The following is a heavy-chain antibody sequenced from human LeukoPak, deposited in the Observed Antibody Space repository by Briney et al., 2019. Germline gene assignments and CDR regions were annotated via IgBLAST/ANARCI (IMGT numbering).Heavy chain of an antibody. V-gene: IGHV4-4*07. Sequence: SETLSLTCTVSGGSISSYYWSWIRQPAGKGLEWIGCIYTSGSTNYNPSLKSRVTMSVDTSKNQFSLKLTSVTAADTAVYYCARDAALSGYYYYYMDVWGKGTTVTVSS. D-gene: IGHD6-13*01. CDR2: IYTSGST. CDR1: GGSISSYY. CDR3: ARDAALSGYYYYYMDV. J-gene: IGHJ6*03.